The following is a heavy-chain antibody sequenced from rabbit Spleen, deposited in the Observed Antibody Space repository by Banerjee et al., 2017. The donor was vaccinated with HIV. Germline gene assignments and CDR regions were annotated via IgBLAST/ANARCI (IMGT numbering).Heavy chain of an antibody. J-gene: IGHJ4*01. CDR1: GFDFSRTG. CDR3: ARDLVTAIGWNFVL. V-gene: IGHV1S47*01. Sequence: QEQLMESGGGLVQPGGSLKLSCKASGFDFSRTGVSWVRQAPGKGLEWIGYIDPIFGSTYYANWAKGRFTISLDNAQNTVFLQMTSLTAADTATYFCARDLVTAIGWNFVLWGPGTLVTVS. CDR2: IDPIFGST. D-gene: IGHD7-1*01.